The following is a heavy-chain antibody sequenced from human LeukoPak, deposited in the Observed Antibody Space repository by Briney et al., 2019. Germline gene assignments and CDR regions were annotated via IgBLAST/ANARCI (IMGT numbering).Heavy chain of an antibody. CDR1: GFTFSDHA. V-gene: IGHV3-23*01. D-gene: IGHD1-26*01. CDR3: AKGGKWDVTPFDY. J-gene: IGHJ4*02. Sequence: GGSLRLSCAASGFTFSDHAMSWVRQAPAKGLEWVSSINGNGGGSYYIDSVKGRFTVSRDNSENALYLQMNNLRTEDTAVYYCAKGGKWDVTPFDYWGQGTLVTVSS. CDR2: INGNGGGS.